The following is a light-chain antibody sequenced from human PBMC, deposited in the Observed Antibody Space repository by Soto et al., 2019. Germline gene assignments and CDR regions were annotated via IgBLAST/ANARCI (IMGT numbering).Light chain of an antibody. J-gene: IGLJ2*01. CDR3: CSYAGSYTL. V-gene: IGLV2-11*01. CDR2: DVS. Sequence: SALTQPRSVSGSPGQSVTLSCTGTSSDVGGYNYVSWYQQHPGKAPKLMIYDVSKRPSGVPDRFSGSKSGNTASLTISGLQAEDEADYYCCSYAGSYTLFGGGTKLTVL. CDR1: SSDVGGYNY.